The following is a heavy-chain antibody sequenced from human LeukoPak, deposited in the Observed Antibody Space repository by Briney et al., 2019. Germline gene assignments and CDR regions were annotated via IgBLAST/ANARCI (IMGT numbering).Heavy chain of an antibody. CDR2: INGDGSGT. CDR1: GFTFSSYW. Sequence: GGSLRLSCAASGFTFSSYWMHWVRQAPGKGLVGVSRINGDGSGTIYADSVKGRISISRDNAKNTLLLQMNSLRAEDTAVYYCARGGFYDLGSPIYWGQGTLVTVSS. J-gene: IGHJ4*02. CDR3: ARGGFYDLGSPIY. D-gene: IGHD3-10*01. V-gene: IGHV3-74*01.